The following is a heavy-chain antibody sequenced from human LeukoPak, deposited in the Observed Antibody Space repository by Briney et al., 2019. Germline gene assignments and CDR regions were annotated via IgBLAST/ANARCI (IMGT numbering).Heavy chain of an antibody. V-gene: IGHV3-7*05. CDR1: GFNFNLFW. J-gene: IGHJ4*02. CDR3: ARGWNGFDY. Sequence: TGGSLRLSCAASGFNFNLFWMTWVRQAPGKGLQWVANIKQDGSEKYYVDSVKGRFTISRDDAKKTLYLQMNSLRAEDTAVYYCARGWNGFDYWGRGTLVTASS. D-gene: IGHD1-1*01. CDR2: IKQDGSEK.